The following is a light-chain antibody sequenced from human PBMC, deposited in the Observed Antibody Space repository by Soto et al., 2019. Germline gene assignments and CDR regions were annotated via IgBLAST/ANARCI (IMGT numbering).Light chain of an antibody. V-gene: IGKV3-20*01. CDR2: GAS. J-gene: IGKJ2*01. CDR1: QSVSSSY. Sequence: EIVLTQSPGTLSLSPGERATLSCRASQSVSSSYLAWYQQKPGQAPRLLIYGASSRATGTPDRFSGSGSGTDFTLTITRLEPGDFAVYYCQQYDSSPRTFGQGTKVDIK. CDR3: QQYDSSPRT.